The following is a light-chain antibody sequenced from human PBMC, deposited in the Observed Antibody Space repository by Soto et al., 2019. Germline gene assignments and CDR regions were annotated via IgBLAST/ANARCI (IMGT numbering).Light chain of an antibody. CDR2: RNN. Sequence: QSVLTQPPSASGTPGQRVTMSCSGGSSNIGRETVNWYQQLPGTAPKLLIYRNNQRPSGVPDRFSGSKSGTSASLAISGLQSEDEADYYCAAWDDSLNGVVFGGGTKVTVL. CDR3: AAWDDSLNGVV. V-gene: IGLV1-44*01. CDR1: SSNIGRET. J-gene: IGLJ2*01.